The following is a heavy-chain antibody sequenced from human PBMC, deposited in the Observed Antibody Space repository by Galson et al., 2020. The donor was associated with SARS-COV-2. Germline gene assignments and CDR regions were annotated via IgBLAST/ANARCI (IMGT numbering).Heavy chain of an antibody. V-gene: IGHV1-18*01. CDR3: ASSVEGIGWFGESPLSY. J-gene: IGHJ4*02. Sequence: ASVKVSCKASGYTFTSYGISWVRQAPGQGLEWMGWISAYNGNTNYAQKLQGRVTMTTDTSTSTAYMELRSLRSDDTAVYYCASSVEGIGWFGESPLSYWGQGTLVTVSS. CDR1: GYTFTSYG. D-gene: IGHD3-10*01. CDR2: ISAYNGNT.